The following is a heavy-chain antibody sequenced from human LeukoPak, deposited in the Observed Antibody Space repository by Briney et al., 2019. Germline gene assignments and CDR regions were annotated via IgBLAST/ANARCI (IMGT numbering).Heavy chain of an antibody. CDR1: GGSISGYY. CDR2: IYTSGST. CDR3: ARDSLYDYTYIDV. J-gene: IGHJ6*03. Sequence: SETLSHSPTDSGGSISGYYACWIRQPAGKGLEWIGRIYTSGSTNYNPSLKSRVTISVDTSKNQFSLKLSSVTAADTAVYYCARDSLYDYTYIDVWGQGTTVTVSS. V-gene: IGHV4-4*07. D-gene: IGHD5/OR15-5a*01.